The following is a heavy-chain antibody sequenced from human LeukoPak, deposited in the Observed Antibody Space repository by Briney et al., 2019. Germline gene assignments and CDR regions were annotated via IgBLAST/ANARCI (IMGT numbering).Heavy chain of an antibody. CDR2: IIPIFGTA. J-gene: IGHJ6*03. CDR3: ARAVVPAAILMSTNYYYYYMDV. D-gene: IGHD2-2*02. CDR1: GGTFSSYA. Sequence: SVKVSCKASGGTFSSYAISWVRQAPGQGLEWMGGIIPIFGTANYAQKFQGRVTITTDESTSTAYMELSSLRSEDTAVYYCARAVVPAAILMSTNYYYYYMDVWGKGTTVTVSS. V-gene: IGHV1-69*05.